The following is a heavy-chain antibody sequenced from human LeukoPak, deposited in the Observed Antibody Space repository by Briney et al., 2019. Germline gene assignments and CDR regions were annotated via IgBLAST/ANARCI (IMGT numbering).Heavy chain of an antibody. CDR2: VKEDGATK. J-gene: IGHJ4*02. D-gene: IGHD2-15*01. Sequence: GGSLRLSCAASGFNFINYWMSWVRQAPGKGLEWVANVKEDGATKQYVDSVKGRFTISRDNAKNSLYLQMDSLRAEDTAVYYCVSQEVVPHWGQGTLVSVSS. V-gene: IGHV3-7*01. CDR1: GFNFINYW. CDR3: VSQEVVPH.